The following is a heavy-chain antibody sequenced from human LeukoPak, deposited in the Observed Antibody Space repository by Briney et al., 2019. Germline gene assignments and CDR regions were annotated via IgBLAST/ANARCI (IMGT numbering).Heavy chain of an antibody. J-gene: IGHJ4*02. Sequence: GGSLRLSCEGSAFIFSGHWMNWVRQTPGKGLEWVASIKEDGSERQYVDSVKGRFSISRDNAKNSLYLQMNSLRAEDTAVYYCAKVRSGWQEFDYWGQGTLVTVSS. V-gene: IGHV3-7*03. CDR1: AFIFSGHW. D-gene: IGHD6-19*01. CDR3: AKVRSGWQEFDY. CDR2: IKEDGSER.